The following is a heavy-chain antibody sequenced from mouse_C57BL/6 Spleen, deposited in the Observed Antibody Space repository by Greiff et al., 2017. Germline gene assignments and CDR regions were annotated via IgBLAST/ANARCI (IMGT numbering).Heavy chain of an antibody. Sequence: EVQRVESGGGLVKPGGSLKLSCAASGFTFSDYGMHWVRQAPEKGLEWVAYISSGSSTIYYADTVKGRFTISRDNAKNTLFLQMTSLRSEDTAMYYCASIYYGSSYGFAYWGQGTLVTVSA. CDR1: GFTFSDYG. V-gene: IGHV5-17*01. CDR3: ASIYYGSSYGFAY. CDR2: ISSGSSTI. D-gene: IGHD1-1*01. J-gene: IGHJ3*01.